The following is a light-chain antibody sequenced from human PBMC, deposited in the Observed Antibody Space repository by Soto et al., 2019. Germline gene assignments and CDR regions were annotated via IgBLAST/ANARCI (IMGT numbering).Light chain of an antibody. V-gene: IGKV3-20*01. J-gene: IGKJ3*01. Sequence: EIVLTQSPGTLSLSPGERATLSCRASQSFRSSYLTWYHQKPGQAPRLLIFGASSRATGTPDRISGSGSGTDYTLTINRLEPEDFGVYYCQQYGDSVFTFGPGTKVDSK. CDR3: QQYGDSVFT. CDR1: QSFRSSY. CDR2: GAS.